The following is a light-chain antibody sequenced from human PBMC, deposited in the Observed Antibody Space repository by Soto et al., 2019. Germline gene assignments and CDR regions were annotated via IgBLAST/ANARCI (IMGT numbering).Light chain of an antibody. J-gene: IGLJ1*01. CDR3: SSYAGINNLGV. CDR2: EVN. V-gene: IGLV2-8*01. CDR1: SSDVGGYKY. Sequence: QYALTQPPSASGSPGKSVTISCTGTSSDVGGYKYVSWYQQHPGKAPKLMIFEVNKRPSGVPDRFSGSKSGNTASLTVSGLQAEDEADYYCSSYAGINNLGVFGTGTKLTVL.